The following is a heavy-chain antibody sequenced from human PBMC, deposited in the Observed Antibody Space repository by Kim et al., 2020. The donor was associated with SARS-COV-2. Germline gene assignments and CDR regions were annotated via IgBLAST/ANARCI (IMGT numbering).Heavy chain of an antibody. D-gene: IGHD3-10*01. Sequence: GGSLRLSCAASGFTFSDYYMSWIRQAPGKGLEWVSYISSSGSTIYYADSVKGRFTISRDNAKNSLYLQMNSLRAEDTAAYYCARKAYYYGSGSYYNRYYYYGMDVWGQGTTVTVSS. J-gene: IGHJ6*02. V-gene: IGHV3-11*01. CDR2: ISSSGSTI. CDR1: GFTFSDYY. CDR3: ARKAYYYGSGSYYNRYYYYGMDV.